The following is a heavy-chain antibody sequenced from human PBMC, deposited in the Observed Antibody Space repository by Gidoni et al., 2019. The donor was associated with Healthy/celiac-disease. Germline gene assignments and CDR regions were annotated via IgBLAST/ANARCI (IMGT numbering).Heavy chain of an antibody. CDR1: GGSFSGYY. Sequence: QVQLQQWGAGLLKPSETLSLTCAVYGGSFSGYYWSWIRQPPGKGLEWIGEINHSGSTNYKPALKSRVTISVDTSKNQFSLKLSSVTAADTAVYYCARGRYDYVWGSYRLYYFDYWGQGTLVTVSS. CDR2: INHSGST. D-gene: IGHD3-16*02. J-gene: IGHJ4*02. CDR3: ARGRYDYVWGSYRLYYFDY. V-gene: IGHV4-34*01.